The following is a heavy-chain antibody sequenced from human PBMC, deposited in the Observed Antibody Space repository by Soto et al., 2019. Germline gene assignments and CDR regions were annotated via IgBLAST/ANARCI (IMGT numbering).Heavy chain of an antibody. Sequence: SETLSLTCTVSGGSISSSSYYWGWIRQPPGKGLEWIGSIYYSGSTYYNPSLKSRVTISVDTSKNQFSLKLSSVTAADTAVYYCASGTDFWSGYSGQTIDYWGQGTLVTVSS. CDR2: IYYSGST. J-gene: IGHJ4*02. D-gene: IGHD3-3*01. CDR3: ASGTDFWSGYSGQTIDY. V-gene: IGHV4-39*01. CDR1: GGSISSSSYY.